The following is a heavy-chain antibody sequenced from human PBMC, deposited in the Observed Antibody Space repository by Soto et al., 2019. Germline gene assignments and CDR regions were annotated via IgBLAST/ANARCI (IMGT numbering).Heavy chain of an antibody. J-gene: IGHJ6*02. CDR1: GFTFSSYA. V-gene: IGHV3-23*01. CDR3: AKYIVGAPTLYYYYGMDV. D-gene: IGHD1-26*01. CDR2: LSGSGGST. Sequence: EVQLLESGGGLVQPGGSLRLSCAASGFTFSSYAMSWVRQAPGKGLEWVSALSGSGGSTYYADSVKGRFTISRDNSKNTLYLQMNSLRAEDTAVYYCAKYIVGAPTLYYYYGMDVWGQGTTVTVSS.